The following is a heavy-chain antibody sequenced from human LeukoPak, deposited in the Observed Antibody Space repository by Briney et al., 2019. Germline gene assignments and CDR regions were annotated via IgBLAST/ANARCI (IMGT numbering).Heavy chain of an antibody. J-gene: IGHJ6*02. CDR2: MNPNSGNT. Sequence: ASVKVSCKASGYTFTSHYMHWVRQATGQGLEWMGWMNPNSGNTGYAQKFQGRVTMTRNTSISTAYMELSSLRSEDTAVYYCARGLAAAGNYYYGMDVWGQGTTVTVSS. CDR1: GYTFTSHY. D-gene: IGHD6-13*01. V-gene: IGHV1-8*02. CDR3: ARGLAAAGNYYYGMDV.